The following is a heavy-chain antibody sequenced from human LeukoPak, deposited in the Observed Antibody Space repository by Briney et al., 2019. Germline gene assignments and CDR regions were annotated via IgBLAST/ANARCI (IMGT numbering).Heavy chain of an antibody. D-gene: IGHD5-18*01. J-gene: IGHJ6*02. Sequence: SETLSLTCAVYGGSFSGYYWSWIHQPPGKGLEWIGEINHSGSTNYNPSLKSRVTISVDTSKNQFSLKLSSVTAADTAVYYCASTTGDTAKGIDVWGQGTTVTVSS. CDR1: GGSFSGYY. V-gene: IGHV4-34*01. CDR2: INHSGST. CDR3: ASTTGDTAKGIDV.